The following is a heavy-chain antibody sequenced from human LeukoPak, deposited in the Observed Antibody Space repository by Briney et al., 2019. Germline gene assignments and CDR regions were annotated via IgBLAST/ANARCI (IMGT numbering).Heavy chain of an antibody. J-gene: IGHJ4*02. CDR3: ASMVRGNFDY. CDR1: GFTFSSYE. V-gene: IGHV3-48*03. D-gene: IGHD3-10*01. Sequence: PGGSLRLSCAASGFTFSSYEMNWVRQAPGKGLEWVSYISSSGSTIYYADSVKGRFTISRDNAKNSLCLQMNSLRAEDTAVYYCASMVRGNFDYWGQGTLVTVSS. CDR2: ISSSGSTI.